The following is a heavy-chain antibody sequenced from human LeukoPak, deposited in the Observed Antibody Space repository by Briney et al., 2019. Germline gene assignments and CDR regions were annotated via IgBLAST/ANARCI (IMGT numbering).Heavy chain of an antibody. V-gene: IGHV1-69*13. J-gene: IGHJ5*02. D-gene: IGHD6-19*01. CDR1: GGTFSTYA. CDR3: ARRRPVAGPPLIGIRSISTPGWFDP. CDR2: IIPIFGTA. Sequence: ASVKVSCKAYGGTFSTYAISWVRQAPGQGLEWMGGIIPIFGTANYAQKFQGRVTISADEFTRTAYVEVSSLRSEDTAVYYCARRRPVAGPPLIGIRSISTPGWFDPWAREPWSPSPQ.